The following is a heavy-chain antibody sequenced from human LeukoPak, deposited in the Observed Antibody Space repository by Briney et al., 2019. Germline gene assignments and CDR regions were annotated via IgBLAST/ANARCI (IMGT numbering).Heavy chain of an antibody. CDR1: GYTFTGYY. D-gene: IGHD4-17*01. Sequence: ASVKVSCKASGYTFTGYYTHWVRQAPGQGLEWMGWINPNSGGTNYAQKFQGRVTMTRGTSISTAYMELSRLRSDDTAVYYCAITQPRPPVPLFDYWGQGTLVTVSS. CDR3: AITQPRPPVPLFDY. CDR2: INPNSGGT. J-gene: IGHJ4*02. V-gene: IGHV1-2*02.